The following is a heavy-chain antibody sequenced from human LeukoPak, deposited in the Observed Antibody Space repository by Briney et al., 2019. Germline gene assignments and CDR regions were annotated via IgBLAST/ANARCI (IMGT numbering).Heavy chain of an antibody. V-gene: IGHV3-33*01. CDR2: IWIGENNE. D-gene: IGHD3-22*01. Sequence: GGSLRLSCAASGFTFSRYGMHWVRQAPGKGLEWVAMIWIGENNEYYGDSVKGRFTISRDNAKNTLYLRMNSLRAEDMAVYYCARDPMDYDSSGYYIDFWGQGTQVTVSS. CDR3: ARDPMDYDSSGYYIDF. CDR1: GFTFSRYG. J-gene: IGHJ4*02.